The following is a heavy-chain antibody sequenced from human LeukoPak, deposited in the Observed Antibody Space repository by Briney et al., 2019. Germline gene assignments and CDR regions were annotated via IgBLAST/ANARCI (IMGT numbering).Heavy chain of an antibody. V-gene: IGHV4-38-2*02. Sequence: SETLSLTCTVSGYSISSGYYWGWIRQPPGKGLEWIGEINHSGSTNYNPSLKSRVTISVDTSKNQFSLKLSSVTAADTAVYYCARWEEFYFDYWGQGTLVTVSS. CDR1: GYSISSGYY. J-gene: IGHJ4*02. CDR3: ARWEEFYFDY. D-gene: IGHD1-26*01. CDR2: INHSGST.